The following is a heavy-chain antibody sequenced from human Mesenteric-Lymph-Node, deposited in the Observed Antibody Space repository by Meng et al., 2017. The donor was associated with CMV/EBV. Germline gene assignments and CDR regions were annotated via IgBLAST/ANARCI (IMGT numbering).Heavy chain of an antibody. J-gene: IGHJ6*02. Sequence: GSLRLSCAVYGGSFSGYYWSWIRQPPGKGLEWIGEINHSGSTNYNPSLKSRVTISVDTSKNQFSLKLSSVTAADTAVYYCARGSPTYAYYYYYYGMDVWGQGTTVTSP. V-gene: IGHV4-34*01. CDR3: ARGSPTYAYYYYYYGMDV. CDR2: INHSGST. D-gene: IGHD4-17*01. CDR1: GGSFSGYY.